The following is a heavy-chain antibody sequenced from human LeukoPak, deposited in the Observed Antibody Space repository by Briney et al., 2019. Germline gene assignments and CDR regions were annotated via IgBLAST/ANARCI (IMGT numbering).Heavy chain of an antibody. D-gene: IGHD5-12*01. CDR2: INQDGSEE. CDR3: VRDGGVSGYDLLDY. CDR1: GFTFSHYW. Sequence: PGGSLRLSCAASGFTFSHYWMTWVRQAPGKGLEWVAHINQDGSEEPYMDSVKARFTISRDNAKNSLSLQMNSLRAEDTAVYYCVRDGGVSGYDLLDYWGQGTLVTVSS. J-gene: IGHJ4*02. V-gene: IGHV3-7*01.